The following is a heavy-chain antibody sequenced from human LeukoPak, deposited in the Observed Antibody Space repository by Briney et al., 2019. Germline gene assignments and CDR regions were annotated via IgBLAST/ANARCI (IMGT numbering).Heavy chain of an antibody. CDR2: INRDGSTT. CDR3: ARLGAVAYAFDI. V-gene: IGHV3-74*01. D-gene: IGHD6-19*01. J-gene: IGHJ3*02. Sequence: GALRLSCAASGFTFSTYSMNWVRQAPGKGLVWVSRINRDGSTTNYADSVKGRFTISRDNAKNTLYLQMNSLIAEDTAVYYCARLGAVAYAFDIWGQGTMVTVSS. CDR1: GFTFSTYS.